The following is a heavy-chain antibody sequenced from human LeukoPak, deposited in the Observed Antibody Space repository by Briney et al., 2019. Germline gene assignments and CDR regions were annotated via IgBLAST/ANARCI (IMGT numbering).Heavy chain of an antibody. CDR2: ISWYSGSI. D-gene: IGHD2-2*01. Sequence: GGSLRLSCAASGFTFDDYAMHGVRHAPGKGLEWVSGISWYSGSIVYADSVKGRFTISRDNSKNTLYLQMNSMRADDTAVYYCAKSWCETICYGIYDWGQGTLVTVS. V-gene: IGHV3-9*01. CDR1: GFTFDDYA. CDR3: AKSWCETICYGIYD. J-gene: IGHJ4*02.